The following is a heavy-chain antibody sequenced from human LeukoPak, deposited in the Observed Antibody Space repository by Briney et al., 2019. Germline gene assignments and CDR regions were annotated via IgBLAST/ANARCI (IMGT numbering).Heavy chain of an antibody. V-gene: IGHV3-21*01. CDR1: GFTFSSYS. D-gene: IGHD2-15*01. CDR3: ARDNHYCSGGSCFGSNNWFDP. CDR2: ISSSSSYI. Sequence: GGSLRLSCAASGFTFSSYSMNWVRQAPGKGLEWVSSISSSSSYIYYADSVKGRFTISRDNAKNSLYLQMNGLRAEDTAVYYCARDNHYCSGGSCFGSNNWFDPWGQGTLVTVSS. J-gene: IGHJ5*02.